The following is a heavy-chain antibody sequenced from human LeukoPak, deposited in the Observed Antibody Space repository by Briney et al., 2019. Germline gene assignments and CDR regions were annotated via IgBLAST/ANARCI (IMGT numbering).Heavy chain of an antibody. D-gene: IGHD5-18*01. CDR1: GGSISSGGYY. CDR3: ARDHGAMVAAYYYGMDV. J-gene: IGHJ6*02. CDR2: IYYSGST. V-gene: IGHV4-31*03. Sequence: SETLSLTCTVSGGSISSGGYYWSWIRQHPGKGLEWIGYIYYSGSTYYNPSLKSRVTISVDTSKNQFSLKLSSVTAADTAVYYCARDHGAMVAAYYYGMDVWGQGTTVTVSS.